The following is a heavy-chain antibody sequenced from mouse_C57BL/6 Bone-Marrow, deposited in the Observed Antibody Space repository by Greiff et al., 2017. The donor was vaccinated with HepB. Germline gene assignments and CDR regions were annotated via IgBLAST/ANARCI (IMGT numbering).Heavy chain of an antibody. Sequence: VQLQQSGPELVKPGASVKIPCKASGYTFTDYNMDWVKQSHGKSLEWIGDINPNNGGTIYNQKFKGKATLTVDKSSSTAYMELRSLTSEDTAVYYCARREGITTVVPYWYFDVWGTGTTVTVSS. CDR3: ARREGITTVVPYWYFDV. V-gene: IGHV1-18*01. CDR1: GYTFTDYN. CDR2: INPNNGGT. D-gene: IGHD1-1*01. J-gene: IGHJ1*03.